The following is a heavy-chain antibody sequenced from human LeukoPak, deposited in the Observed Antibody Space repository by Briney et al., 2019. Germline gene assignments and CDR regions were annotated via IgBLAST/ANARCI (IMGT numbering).Heavy chain of an antibody. CDR2: IKQDGSEK. CDR3: ARVSEWLAIDY. V-gene: IGHV3-7*01. Sequence: GGSLRLSCAASGFTFSNYWMSWVRQAPGQGLEWVANIKQDGSEKYYVDSVKGRFTISRDNAKNSLYLQMNSLRAEDTAVYYCARVSEWLAIDYWGQGTLVTVSS. CDR1: GFTFSNYW. J-gene: IGHJ4*02. D-gene: IGHD6-19*01.